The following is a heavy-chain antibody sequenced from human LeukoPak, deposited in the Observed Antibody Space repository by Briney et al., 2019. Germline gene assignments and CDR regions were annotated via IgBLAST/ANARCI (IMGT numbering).Heavy chain of an antibody. CDR2: IYYSGST. D-gene: IGHD5-24*01. V-gene: IGHV4-30-4*01. CDR3: ATLGGYKTYYYYGMDV. CDR1: GGSISSGDYY. J-gene: IGHJ6*02. Sequence: SETLSLTCTVSGGSISSGDYYWSWIRQPPGKGLEWIGYIYYSGSTYYNPSLKSRVTISVDTSKNQFSLKLSSVTAADTAVYYCATLGGYKTYYYYGMDVWGQGTTVTVSS.